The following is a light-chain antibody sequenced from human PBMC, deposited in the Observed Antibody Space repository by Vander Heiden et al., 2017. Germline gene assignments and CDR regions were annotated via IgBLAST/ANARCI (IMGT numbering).Light chain of an antibody. CDR1: QGIKND. CDR2: AAS. J-gene: IGKJ1*01. V-gene: IGKV1-17*01. Sequence: DIHLIQSPSSLSASGGHRLIISCRASQGIKNDLGWYQQKPGKAPTRLIYAASSLQGGVPSRFSGSGSGTEFTLTISSLQPEDFATYYCLQHNNYPWTFGQGTKVEIK. CDR3: LQHNNYPWT.